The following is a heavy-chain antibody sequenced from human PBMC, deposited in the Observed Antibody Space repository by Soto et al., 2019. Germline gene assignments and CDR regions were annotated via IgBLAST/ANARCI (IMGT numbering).Heavy chain of an antibody. CDR3: ARGVGGSSGYYYYYYGMDV. D-gene: IGHD3-22*01. J-gene: IGHJ6*02. V-gene: IGHV3-33*01. CDR2: IWYDGSNK. Sequence: QVQLVESGGGVVQPGRSLRLSCAASGFTFSSYGMHWVRQAPGKGLEWVAVIWYDGSNKYYADSVKGRFTISRDNSKKTLYLQMNSLRAEDTAVYYCARGVGGSSGYYYYYYGMDVWGQGTTVTVSS. CDR1: GFTFSSYG.